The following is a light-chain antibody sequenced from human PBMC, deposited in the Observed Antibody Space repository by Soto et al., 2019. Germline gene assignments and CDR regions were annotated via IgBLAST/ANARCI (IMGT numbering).Light chain of an antibody. J-gene: IGKJ1*01. CDR2: AAS. V-gene: IGKV1-5*01. CDR1: QSISRW. Sequence: DFQMTQSPPTLSASAGDRVTITCRASQSISRWVAWYQQKPGKPPKLLIYAASNLESGVPSRFSGSGSGTEFTLTISSLQPDDFATYYCQQYNSFSGTFGQGTKVDIK. CDR3: QQYNSFSGT.